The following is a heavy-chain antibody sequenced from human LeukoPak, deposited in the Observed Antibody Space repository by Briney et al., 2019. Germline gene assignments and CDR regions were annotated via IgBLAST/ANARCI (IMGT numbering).Heavy chain of an antibody. J-gene: IGHJ4*02. V-gene: IGHV3-30*04. CDR3: ARDPYTVVVPAADY. CDR2: ISYDGSNK. CDR1: GFTFSSYA. D-gene: IGHD2-2*01. Sequence: GRSLRLSCAASGFTFSSYAMHWVRQAPGKGLEWVAVISYDGSNKYYADSVKGRFTISRDNSKNTLYLQMNSLRAEHTAVYYCARDPYTVVVPAADYWGQGTLVTVSS.